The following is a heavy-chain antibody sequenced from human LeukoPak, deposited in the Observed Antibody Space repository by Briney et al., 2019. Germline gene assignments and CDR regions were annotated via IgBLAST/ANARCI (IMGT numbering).Heavy chain of an antibody. CDR2: IYTSGST. D-gene: IGHD3-10*01. CDR1: GGSISSYY. V-gene: IGHV4-4*07. CDR3: ARGPVVRGVMRDNYYYYYMDV. J-gene: IGHJ6*03. Sequence: PSETLSLTCTVSGGSISSYYWSWIRQPAGKGLEWIVRIYTSGSTNYNPSLKSRVTMSVATSKNQFSLKLSSVTAADTAVYYCARGPVVRGVMRDNYYYYYMDVWGKGTTVTISS.